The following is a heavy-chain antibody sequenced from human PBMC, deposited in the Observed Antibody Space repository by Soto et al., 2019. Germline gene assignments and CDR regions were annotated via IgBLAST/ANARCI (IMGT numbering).Heavy chain of an antibody. J-gene: IGHJ4*02. Sequence: QITLKESGPTRVKPTQTLTLTCTFSGFSLTTRPVGVAWVRQPPGKALEWLAVIYWDDDKRYSPSLKSRLTIDNDTSKFEVVLTMAYMDPVDTATYFCAHRGSMNSNWDQGSLDSRGQGTLVTVSS. CDR3: AHRGSMNSNWDQGSLDS. D-gene: IGHD4-4*01. CDR2: IYWDDDK. CDR1: GFSLTTRPVG. V-gene: IGHV2-5*02.